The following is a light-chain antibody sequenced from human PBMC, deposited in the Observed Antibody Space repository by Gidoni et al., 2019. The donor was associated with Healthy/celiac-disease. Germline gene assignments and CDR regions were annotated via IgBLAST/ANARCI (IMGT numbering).Light chain of an antibody. Sequence: QSALTQPASVSGSPGPSITISCTGTSSDVGGYNYVSWYQQHPVKDPKLMIYDVSNRPSGVSNRFSGSKSGNTASLTISGLQAEDEADYYCSSYTSSSTVVFGGGTKLTVL. V-gene: IGLV2-14*01. J-gene: IGLJ2*01. CDR2: DVS. CDR3: SSYTSSSTVV. CDR1: SSDVGGYNY.